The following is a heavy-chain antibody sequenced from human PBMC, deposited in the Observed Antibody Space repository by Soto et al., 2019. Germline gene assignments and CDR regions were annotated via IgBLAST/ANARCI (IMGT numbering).Heavy chain of an antibody. CDR2: IGMKSNNFAT. V-gene: IGHV3-73*01. J-gene: IGHJ6*02. D-gene: IGHD6-6*01. CDR3: ARDRLYRSSSSGYHYYYGMDV. CDR1: GFTFSGSV. Sequence: GGSLRLSCAASGFTFSGSVMHWVRQASGKPLEWVGRIGMKSNNFATAYAASVKGRFSISRDDSENMAYLQMNSLKTEDTAVYYCARDRLYRSSSSGYHYYYGMDVWGQGTTVTVSS.